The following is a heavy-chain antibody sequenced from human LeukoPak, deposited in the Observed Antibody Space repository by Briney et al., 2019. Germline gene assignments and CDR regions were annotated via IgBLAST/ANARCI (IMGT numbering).Heavy chain of an antibody. CDR1: GFTFSSYE. J-gene: IGHJ4*02. CDR2: ISSSGSTI. D-gene: IGHD3-10*01. Sequence: GGSLRLSCAASGFTFSSYEMNWVRQAPGKGLEWVSYISSSGSTIYYADSVKGRFTISRDNAKNSLYLQMNSLRAEDTAVYYCARVGFPWFGELFLDYWGQGTLVTVSS. V-gene: IGHV3-48*03. CDR3: ARVGFPWFGELFLDY.